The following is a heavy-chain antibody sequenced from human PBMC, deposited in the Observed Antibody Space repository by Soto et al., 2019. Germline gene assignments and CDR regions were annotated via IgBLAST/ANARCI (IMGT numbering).Heavy chain of an antibody. J-gene: IGHJ4*02. Sequence: SETLSLTCSVSAGSINSHFWSWIRQPAGKRLEWIGRIYSSGSTIYNPSLKSRVTMSVDTSKNQFSLKLRSVTAGDTAVYYCARDNVWSGYYSFFDYWGQGTLVTVSS. V-gene: IGHV4-4*07. CDR2: IYSSGST. CDR1: AGSINSHF. CDR3: ARDNVWSGYYSFFDY. D-gene: IGHD3-3*01.